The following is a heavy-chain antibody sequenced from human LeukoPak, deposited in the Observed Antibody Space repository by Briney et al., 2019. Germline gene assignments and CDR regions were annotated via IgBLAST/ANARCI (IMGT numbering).Heavy chain of an antibody. Sequence: GASVKVSCKASGYTFTGYFMHWVRQAPGQGLEWMGWINPNSGGTSYLQNFQGRVTMTRDTPISTAYMDLSRLRSDDTAAYYCARGRPGDYFDYWGQGTLVTVSS. D-gene: IGHD6-25*01. CDR3: ARGRPGDYFDY. V-gene: IGHV1-2*02. CDR1: GYTFTGYF. CDR2: INPNSGGT. J-gene: IGHJ4*02.